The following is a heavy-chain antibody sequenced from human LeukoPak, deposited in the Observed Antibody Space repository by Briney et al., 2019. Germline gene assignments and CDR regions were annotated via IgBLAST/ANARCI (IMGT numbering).Heavy chain of an antibody. CDR3: THLGWFDP. Sequence: PGGSLRLSFAAPGFTFSSYEMNWVRQAPGKGLEWVSYISSSGSTIYYADSVKGRFTISRDNAKNSLYLQMNSLRAEDTAVYYCTHLGWFDPWGQGTLVTVSS. V-gene: IGHV3-48*03. J-gene: IGHJ5*02. CDR2: ISSSGSTI. CDR1: GFTFSSYE.